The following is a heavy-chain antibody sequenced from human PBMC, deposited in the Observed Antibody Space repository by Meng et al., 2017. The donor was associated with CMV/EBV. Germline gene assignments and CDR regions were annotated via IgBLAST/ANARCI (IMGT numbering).Heavy chain of an antibody. D-gene: IGHD4-11*01. CDR2: IRYDGSNK. CDR1: GFTFSSYG. J-gene: IGHJ6*02. CDR3: AKVMTTVTTPLGY. Sequence: GESLKISCASSGFTFSSYGMHWVRQAPGKGLEWVAFIRYDGSNKYYADSVKGRFTISRDNSKNTLYLQMNSLRAEDTAVYYCAKVMTTVTTPLGYWGQGTTVTVSS. V-gene: IGHV3-30*02.